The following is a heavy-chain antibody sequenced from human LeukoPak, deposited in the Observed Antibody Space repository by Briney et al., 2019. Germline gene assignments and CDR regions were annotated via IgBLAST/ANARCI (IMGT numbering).Heavy chain of an antibody. CDR3: AKDGVDSSGYSVSFDY. CDR1: GGTFSSYA. Sequence: ASVKVSCKASGGTFSSYAISWVRQAPGQGLEWMGGIIPIFGTANYAQKFQGRVTITADESTSTAYMELSSLRSEDTAVYYCAKDGVDSSGYSVSFDYWGQGTLVIVSS. D-gene: IGHD3-22*01. V-gene: IGHV1-69*13. CDR2: IIPIFGTA. J-gene: IGHJ4*02.